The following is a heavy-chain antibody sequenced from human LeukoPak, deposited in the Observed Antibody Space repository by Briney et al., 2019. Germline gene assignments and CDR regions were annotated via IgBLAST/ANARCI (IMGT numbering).Heavy chain of an antibody. J-gene: IGHJ4*02. CDR2: IYTSGST. V-gene: IGHV4-61*02. CDR1: GGSISSGSYY. Sequence: TSETLSLTCTVSGGSISSGSYYWSWIRQPAGKGLEWIGRIYTSGSTNYNPSLKSRVTISVDTSKNQFSLKLSSVTAADTAVYYCASGVTGYSSSWGQGTLVTVSS. D-gene: IGHD6-13*01. CDR3: ASGVTGYSSS.